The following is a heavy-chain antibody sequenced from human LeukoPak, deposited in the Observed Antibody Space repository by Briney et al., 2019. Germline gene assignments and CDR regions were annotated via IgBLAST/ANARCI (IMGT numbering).Heavy chain of an antibody. V-gene: IGHV1-2*02. D-gene: IGHD3-22*01. CDR3: ARVKTMIIVVSLFDY. Sequence: ASVKVSCKASGYTFIDYYIHWGRQAPGQGLEWMAWINPYNGGTNSARKFQGRVTMTRDTSISTAFMELSRLTSDDTAVYYCARVKTMIIVVSLFDYWGQGTLVTVSS. J-gene: IGHJ4*02. CDR2: INPYNGGT. CDR1: GYTFIDYY.